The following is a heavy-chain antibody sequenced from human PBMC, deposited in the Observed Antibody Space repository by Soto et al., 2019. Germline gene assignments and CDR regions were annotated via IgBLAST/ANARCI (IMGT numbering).Heavy chain of an antibody. Sequence: SVKVSCKASGFTFTSSAVQWVRQARGQRLEWIGWIVVGSGNTNYAQKFQERVTISRDMSTSTAYMELSSLRSEDTAVYYCAADPYYYDSSGFYYPSDYWGQGTLVTVSS. CDR3: AADPYYYDSSGFYYPSDY. J-gene: IGHJ4*02. V-gene: IGHV1-58*01. CDR2: IVVGSGNT. CDR1: GFTFTSSA. D-gene: IGHD3-22*01.